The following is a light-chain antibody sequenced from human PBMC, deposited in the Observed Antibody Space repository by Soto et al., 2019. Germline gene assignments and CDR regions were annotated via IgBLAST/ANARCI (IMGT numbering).Light chain of an antibody. CDR3: QQYNNWPPWT. V-gene: IGKV3-15*01. CDR2: AAS. CDR1: QSVSSSY. J-gene: IGKJ1*01. Sequence: EIVLTQSPGTLSLSPGERATLSCRASQSVSSSYLAWYQQKPGQAPRLLIYAASTRATGIPDRFSGSGSETEFTLTISSLQSEDYAIYYCQQYNNWPPWTFGQGTKVDI.